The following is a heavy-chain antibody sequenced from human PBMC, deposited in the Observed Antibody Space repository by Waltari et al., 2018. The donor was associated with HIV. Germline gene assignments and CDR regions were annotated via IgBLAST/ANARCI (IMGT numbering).Heavy chain of an antibody. CDR3: ARSYSSSWIVEY. Sequence: QMQLKESGPGLVKPSGTLSLTCAVSGGSIRSNNWWSWVRQSPGKGLECIADIFHTGSTNYSPSLQGRVTISVYKSKNEFSLKMRSVTAADTAVYYCARSYSSSWIVEYWGQGILVTVSS. J-gene: IGHJ1*01. CDR1: GGSIRSNNW. D-gene: IGHD6-13*01. V-gene: IGHV4-4*02. CDR2: IFHTGST.